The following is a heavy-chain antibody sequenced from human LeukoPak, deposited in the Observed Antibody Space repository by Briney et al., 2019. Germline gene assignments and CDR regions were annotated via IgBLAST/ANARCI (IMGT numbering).Heavy chain of an antibody. D-gene: IGHD4-17*01. Sequence: GGSLRLSCAASGFTSSSYSMNWVRQAPGKGLEWVSSFSSIISYIYYADSVKGRFTISTDTAPNSVYMQMSSLRAQDTAVYNCARDRYGDYSIDDWGQGTLVTVSS. CDR2: FSSIISYI. V-gene: IGHV3-21*01. CDR3: ARDRYGDYSIDD. J-gene: IGHJ4*01. CDR1: GFTSSSYS.